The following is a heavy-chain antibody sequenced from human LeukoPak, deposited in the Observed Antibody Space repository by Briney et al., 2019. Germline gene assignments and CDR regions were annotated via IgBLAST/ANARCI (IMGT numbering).Heavy chain of an antibody. D-gene: IGHD1-1*01. CDR3: ARDWKTNSFDY. J-gene: IGHJ4*02. CDR2: ISSSSSII. V-gene: IGHV3-48*01. Sequence: PGGSLRLSCAASGFTFSRESMNWVRQAPGKGLEWVSYISSSSSIIYYADSVKGRFTISRDDAKNSLYLQMDSLRAEDTAIYYCARDWKTNSFDYWGQGTLVTVSS. CDR1: GFTFSRES.